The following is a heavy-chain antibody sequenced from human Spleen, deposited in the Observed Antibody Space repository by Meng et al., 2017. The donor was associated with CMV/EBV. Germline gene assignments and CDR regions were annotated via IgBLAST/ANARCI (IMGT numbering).Heavy chain of an antibody. V-gene: IGHV3-7*01. CDR3: VRDPSSSFYYYYYGMDV. J-gene: IGHJ6*02. CDR1: GFTFSNYA. D-gene: IGHD6-6*01. Sequence: GGSLRLSCVASGFTFSNYAMSWVRQAPGKGLEWVANIKQDGSEKYYVDSVKGRFTISRDNAKNSLYLQMNSLRAEDTAVYYCVRDPSSSFYYYYYGMDVWGQGTTVTVSS. CDR2: IKQDGSEK.